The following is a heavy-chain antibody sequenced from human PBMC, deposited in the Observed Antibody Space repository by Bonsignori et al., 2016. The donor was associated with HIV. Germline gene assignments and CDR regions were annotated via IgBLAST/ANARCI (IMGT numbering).Heavy chain of an antibody. J-gene: IGHJ6*03. D-gene: IGHD3-3*01. CDR3: AREGRQYYDFWSGYYPYYYYYYMDV. V-gene: IGHV3-21*01. Sequence: VRQAPGKGLEWVSSISSSSSYIYYADSVKGRFTISRDNAKNSLYLQMNSLRAEDTAVYYCAREGRQYYDFWSGYYPYYYYYYMDVRGKGTTVTVSS. CDR2: ISSSSSYI.